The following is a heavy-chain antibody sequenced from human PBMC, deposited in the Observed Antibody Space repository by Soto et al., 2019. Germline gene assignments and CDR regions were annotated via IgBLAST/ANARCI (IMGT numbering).Heavy chain of an antibody. CDR1: GEYISNGYH. Sequence: NPSETLSLTCAVSGEYISNGYHSAWIRQPPGKWLEWLGSIFHIGTTYYNPSIKSRVTIAVDTSKNQFSLKLSSVTAADSAVYYCARTHSVGYF. CDR2: IFHIGTT. V-gene: IGHV4-38-2*01. D-gene: IGHD2-21*01. CDR3: ARTHSVGYF. J-gene: IGHJ4*03.